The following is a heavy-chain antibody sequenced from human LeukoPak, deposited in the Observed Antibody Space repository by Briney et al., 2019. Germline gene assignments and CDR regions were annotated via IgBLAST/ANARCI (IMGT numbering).Heavy chain of an antibody. CDR3: ARDKIVGPTTLDY. J-gene: IGHJ4*02. V-gene: IGHV3-7*01. D-gene: IGHD1-26*01. CDR1: GFTFNNYA. Sequence: GGSLRLSCAASGFTFNNYAMNWVRQTPEKGLEWVANIKQDGYEKYYVDSVKGRLTISRDNAKNSLYLQMNSLRADDTAIYYCARDKIVGPTTLDYWGQGTLVTVSS. CDR2: IKQDGYEK.